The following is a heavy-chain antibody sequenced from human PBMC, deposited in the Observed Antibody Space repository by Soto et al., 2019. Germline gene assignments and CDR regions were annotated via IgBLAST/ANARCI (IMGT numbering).Heavy chain of an antibody. V-gene: IGHV4-59*01. CDR3: ARIGGNYYAGLDY. D-gene: IGHD1-26*01. CDR2: IYYNGST. CDR1: GGSISPYH. Sequence: PSETLSLTCTVSGGSISPYHWTWIRQPPRKGLEWIGYIYYNGSTNYNPSLKSRVTISVDTSKNQFSLKLSSVTAADTAVYYCARIGGNYYAGLDYWGQGILVTVSS. J-gene: IGHJ4*02.